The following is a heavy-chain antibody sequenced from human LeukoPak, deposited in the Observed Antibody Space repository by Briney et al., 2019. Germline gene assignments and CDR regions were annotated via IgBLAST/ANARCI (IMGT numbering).Heavy chain of an antibody. CDR2: IYPGDPES. CDR1: GYSFPTYW. J-gene: IGHJ4*02. V-gene: IGHV5-51*01. CDR3: ARVRYGSGSFFSARGHLRFDY. D-gene: IGHD3-10*01. Sequence: GESLKISCKGSGYSFPTYWIGWVRQMPGKGLEWMGIIYPGDPESRYGPSFQGQVTISVDKSISTAYLQWSSLKASDTAMYYCARVRYGSGSFFSARGHLRFDYWGQGTLVTVSS.